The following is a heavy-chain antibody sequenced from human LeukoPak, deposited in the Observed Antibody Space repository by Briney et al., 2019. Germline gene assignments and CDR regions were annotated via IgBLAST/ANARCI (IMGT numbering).Heavy chain of an antibody. D-gene: IGHD6-19*01. V-gene: IGHV2-5*02. CDR1: GYSISSGYYW. CDR3: ATRGDSSCWDYFDY. Sequence: TLSLTCTVSGYSISSGYYWGWIRQPPGKALEWLALIYWDDDKRYSPSLKSRLTITKDTSKNQVVLTMTNMDPVDTATYYCATRGDSSCWDYFDYLGQGTLVTVSS. J-gene: IGHJ4*02. CDR2: IYWDDDK.